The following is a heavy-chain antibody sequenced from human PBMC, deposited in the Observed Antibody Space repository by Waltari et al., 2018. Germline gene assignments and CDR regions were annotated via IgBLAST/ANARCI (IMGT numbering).Heavy chain of an antibody. CDR3: ARDRGRGLLLDT. CDR2: VHGSGRS. J-gene: IGHJ4*02. Sequence: QLQLQESGPGLVTPSAPPSLSCAVSRVSVSSPNWWSWVRQSPRKALEWIGQVHGSGRSNYSPSFASRVTVSLDTSNNQFSLKVTAATAADTAVYFCARDRGRGLLLDTWGPGILVTVSP. D-gene: IGHD2-15*01. CDR1: RVSVSSPNW. V-gene: IGHV4-4*02.